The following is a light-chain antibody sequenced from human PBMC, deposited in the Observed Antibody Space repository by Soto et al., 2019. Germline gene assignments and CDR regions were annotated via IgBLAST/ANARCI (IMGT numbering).Light chain of an antibody. J-gene: IGLJ2*01. V-gene: IGLV4-69*01. CDR1: SGHSSYA. CDR3: QTWGTGFMV. CDR2: LNSDGSH. Sequence: QLVLTQSPSASASLGASVKLTCTLSSGHSSYAIAWHQQQPEKGPRYLMKLNSDGSHSKGDGIPDRFSGSSSGAERYLTISSLQSEDEADYYRQTWGTGFMVFGGGTKLTVL.